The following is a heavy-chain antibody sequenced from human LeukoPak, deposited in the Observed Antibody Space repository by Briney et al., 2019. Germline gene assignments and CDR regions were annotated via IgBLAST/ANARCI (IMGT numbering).Heavy chain of an antibody. CDR3: AREGPIRSLDY. CDR2: INSDGSST. Sequence: PGGSLRLSCAASGFTFSSYWMHWVRQAPGKGLVWVSRINSDGSSTSCADSVKGRFTISRDNAKNTLYLQMNSLRAEDTAVYYCAREGPIRSLDYWGQGTLVTVSS. D-gene: IGHD5-24*01. CDR1: GFTFSSYW. J-gene: IGHJ4*02. V-gene: IGHV3-74*01.